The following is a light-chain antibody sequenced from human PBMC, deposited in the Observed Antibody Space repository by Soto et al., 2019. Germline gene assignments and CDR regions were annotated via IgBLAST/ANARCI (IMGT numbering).Light chain of an antibody. J-gene: IGKJ1*01. CDR2: WAS. CDR1: QSVLYSSNNNNY. Sequence: DFVMTKSRDSLAVSLGERATINCKSSQSVLYSSNNNNYLSWYQQKPGQPPKLLIYWASTRESGVPDRFSGSGSGTDFTLTISSLQAEDVAVYYCHQYINAPWTFGQGTKVEIK. CDR3: HQYINAPWT. V-gene: IGKV4-1*01.